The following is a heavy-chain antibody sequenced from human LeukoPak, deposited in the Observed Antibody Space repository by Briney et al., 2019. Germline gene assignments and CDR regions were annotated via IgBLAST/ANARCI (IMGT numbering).Heavy chain of an antibody. CDR2: IIPILGIA. D-gene: IGHD5-18*01. Sequence: SVKVSCKASGGTFSSYAISWVRQAPGQGLEWMGRIIPILGIANYAQKFQGRVTITADKSTSTAYMELSSLRSEDTAVYYCARDLRGDSYGPDYWGQGTLVTVSS. V-gene: IGHV1-69*04. CDR3: ARDLRGDSYGPDY. CDR1: GGTFSSYA. J-gene: IGHJ4*02.